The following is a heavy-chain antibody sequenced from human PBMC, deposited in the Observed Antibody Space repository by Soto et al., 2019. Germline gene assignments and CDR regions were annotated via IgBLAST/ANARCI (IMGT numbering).Heavy chain of an antibody. J-gene: IGHJ6*02. D-gene: IGHD6-13*01. CDR3: ARSPSSSWYPPSIYYYGMDV. CDR1: GYTFTSYG. CDR2: ISAYNGNT. Sequence: ASVKVSCKASGYTFTSYGISWVRQAPGQGLEWMGWISAYNGNTNYAQKLQGRVTMTTDTSTSTAYMELRSLRSDDTAVYYCARSPSSSWYPPSIYYYGMDVWGQGTTVTVSS. V-gene: IGHV1-18*01.